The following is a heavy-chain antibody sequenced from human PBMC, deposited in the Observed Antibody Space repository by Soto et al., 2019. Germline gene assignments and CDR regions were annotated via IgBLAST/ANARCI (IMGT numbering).Heavy chain of an antibody. Sequence: ASVNVSCKSSGYTFTSCYIHWVRQAPGQGLECMGIINPSGGSTSYAQKFQGRVTMTRDTSTSTVYMELSSLRSEDTAVYYCASAGYDILTGRYYYGMDVWGQGTTVTVSS. CDR2: INPSGGST. J-gene: IGHJ6*02. CDR3: ASAGYDILTGRYYYGMDV. D-gene: IGHD3-9*01. CDR1: GYTFTSCY. V-gene: IGHV1-46*01.